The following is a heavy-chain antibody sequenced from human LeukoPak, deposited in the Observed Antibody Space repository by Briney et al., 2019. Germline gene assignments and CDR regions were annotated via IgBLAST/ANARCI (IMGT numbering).Heavy chain of an antibody. Sequence: PSETLSLTCAVYGGSFSGYYWCWIRQPPGKGLEWIGEINHSGNINYNPSLKSRGTISVDTSKNQFSLKQSSVTAADTAVYYCARLGRGVVPAAIIDYWGQGTLVTVSS. J-gene: IGHJ4*02. CDR1: GGSFSGYY. D-gene: IGHD2-2*01. CDR3: ARLGRGVVPAAIIDY. CDR2: INHSGNI. V-gene: IGHV4-34*01.